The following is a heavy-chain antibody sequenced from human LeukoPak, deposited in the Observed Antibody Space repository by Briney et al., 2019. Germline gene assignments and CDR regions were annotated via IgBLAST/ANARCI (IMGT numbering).Heavy chain of an antibody. CDR3: ARELEGYTYGDRVVYYYYMDV. J-gene: IGHJ6*03. CDR2: IHSGGDT. D-gene: IGHD5-18*01. CDR1: GFTVSSNY. V-gene: IGHV3-53*05. Sequence: GGSLRLSCAASGFTVSSNYMSWVRRAPGKGLEWVSAIHSGGDTFYAGSVKGRFTISRDNSKNALYLQMNSLRAEDTAVYYCARELEGYTYGDRVVYYYYMDVWGKGTTVTVSS.